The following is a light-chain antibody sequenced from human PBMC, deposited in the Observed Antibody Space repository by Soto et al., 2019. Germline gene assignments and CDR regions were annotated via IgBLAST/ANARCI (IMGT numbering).Light chain of an antibody. J-gene: IGKJ1*01. CDR3: QQYESSVT. CDR1: QSVSSSF. CDR2: GAS. Sequence: EIVLTQSPGSLSLSPGEGATLSCRASQSVSSSFFAWYQQKPGQAPSLLIYGASRRATGVPDRFSGSGSGTDFTISISRLAPEDFEVYYCQQYESSVTFGQGTKVEIK. V-gene: IGKV3-20*01.